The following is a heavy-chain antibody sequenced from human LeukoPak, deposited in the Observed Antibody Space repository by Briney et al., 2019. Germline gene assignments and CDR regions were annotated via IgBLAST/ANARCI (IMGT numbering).Heavy chain of an antibody. CDR2: ITSSSSYI. CDR3: AKLSSGESY. Sequence: GGSLRLSCAGSGFTFSSYSMNWVRQAPGKGLEWVSSITSSSSYIYYADSVKGRFTISRDNAKKSVYLQMNSLRAEDTAVYYCAKLSSGESYWGQGTLVTVSS. V-gene: IGHV3-21*01. J-gene: IGHJ4*02. D-gene: IGHD2-15*01. CDR1: GFTFSSYS.